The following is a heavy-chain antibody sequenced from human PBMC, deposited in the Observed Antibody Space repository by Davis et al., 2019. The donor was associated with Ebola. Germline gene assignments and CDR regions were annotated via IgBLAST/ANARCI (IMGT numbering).Heavy chain of an antibody. D-gene: IGHD4-17*01. V-gene: IGHV1-69*04. CDR1: GGTFSSYA. CDR2: IIPILGIA. CDR3: ARETTTVTTGWFDP. J-gene: IGHJ5*02. Sequence: SVKVSCKASGGTFSSYAISWVRQAPGQGLEWMGRIIPILGIANYAQKFQGRVTMTTDTSTSTAYMELRSLRSDDTAVYYCARETTTVTTGWFDPWGQGTLVTVSS.